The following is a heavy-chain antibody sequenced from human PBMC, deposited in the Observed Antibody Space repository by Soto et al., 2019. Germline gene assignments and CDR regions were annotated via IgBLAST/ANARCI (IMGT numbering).Heavy chain of an antibody. CDR1: GGTFSSYT. D-gene: IGHD3-10*01. V-gene: IGHV1-69*02. J-gene: IGHJ3*02. CDR3: DFHPAYGSFDI. CDR2: IIPILGIA. Sequence: GASVKVSCKASGGTFSSYTISWVRQAPGQGLEWMGRIIPILGIANYAQKFQGRVTITADKSTSTAYMELSSLRSEDTAVYYCDFHPAYGSFDIWGQGTMVTVSS.